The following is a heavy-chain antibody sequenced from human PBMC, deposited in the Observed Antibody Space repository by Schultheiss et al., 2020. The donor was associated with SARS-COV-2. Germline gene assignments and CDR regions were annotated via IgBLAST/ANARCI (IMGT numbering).Heavy chain of an antibody. CDR1: GGSISSGDYY. CDR2: IYYSGST. D-gene: IGHD5-18*01. V-gene: IGHV4-30-4*01. Sequence: SETLSLTCTVSGGSISSGDYYWSWIRQPPGKGLEWIGYIYYSGSTYYNPSLKSRVTISVDKSKNQFSLKLSSVTAADTAVYYCARDKGYSYVGVFDYWGQGTLVTVSS. J-gene: IGHJ4*02. CDR3: ARDKGYSYVGVFDY.